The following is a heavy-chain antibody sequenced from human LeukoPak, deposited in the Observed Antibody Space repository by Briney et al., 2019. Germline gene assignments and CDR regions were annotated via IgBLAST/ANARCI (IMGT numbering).Heavy chain of an antibody. Sequence: ASVKVSCKASGYTFTNYGVSWVRQAPGQGLEWMGWISTYNGNTNYAHKLQGRVTMTTDTSTSAAYMELRSLRSDDTAVYYCTRENYETYSMDVWSQGTTVTVSS. V-gene: IGHV1-18*01. CDR3: TRENYETYSMDV. CDR2: ISTYNGNT. D-gene: IGHD3-22*01. CDR1: GYTFTNYG. J-gene: IGHJ6*02.